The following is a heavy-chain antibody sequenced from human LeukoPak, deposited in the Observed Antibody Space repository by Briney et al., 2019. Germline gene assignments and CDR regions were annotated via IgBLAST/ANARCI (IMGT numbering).Heavy chain of an antibody. Sequence: GGSPRLSCAASGFSVSSNYMSWGRQAPGKGLEGVLVMYSVDRTYYADSVQPRSTISRDRPKNTLSLQMNSLRAEDPAVYYCATTHETAPAEDFQHWGQGTLVTASS. CDR1: GFSVSSNY. CDR2: MYSVDRT. D-gene: IGHD2-21*02. J-gene: IGHJ1*01. CDR3: ATTHETAPAEDFQH. V-gene: IGHV3-53*01.